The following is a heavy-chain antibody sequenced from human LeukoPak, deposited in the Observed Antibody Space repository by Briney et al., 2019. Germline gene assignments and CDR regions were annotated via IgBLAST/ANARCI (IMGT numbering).Heavy chain of an antibody. V-gene: IGHV3-23*01. CDR2: ISGSGGST. CDR1: GFTFSSYA. Sequence: GGSLRLSCAASGFTFSSYAMSWVRQAPGKGLEWVSAISGSGGSTYYADSVKGRFTISRDNSKNTLSLQMNSLRAEDTALYYCAGGFVLGAAKNYFDYWGQGALVTVSS. CDR3: AGGFVLGAAKNYFDY. J-gene: IGHJ4*02. D-gene: IGHD2-21*02.